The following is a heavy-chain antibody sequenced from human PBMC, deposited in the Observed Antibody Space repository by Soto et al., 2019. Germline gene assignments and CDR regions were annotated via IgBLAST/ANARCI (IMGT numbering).Heavy chain of an antibody. CDR2: INSDGSST. CDR3: ATQSHYGDYIDY. J-gene: IGHJ4*02. CDR1: GFTFSSYW. V-gene: IGHV3-74*01. D-gene: IGHD4-17*01. Sequence: GGSLRLSCAASGFTFSSYWMHWVRQAPGKGLVWVSRINSDGSSTSYADSVKGRFTISRDNAKNTLYLQMNSLRAEHTAVYYCATQSHYGDYIDYWGQGTLVTVSS.